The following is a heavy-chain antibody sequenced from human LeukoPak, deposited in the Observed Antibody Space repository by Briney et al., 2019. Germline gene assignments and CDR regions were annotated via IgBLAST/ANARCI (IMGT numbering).Heavy chain of an antibody. V-gene: IGHV4-39*01. CDR2: IYYSGSS. D-gene: IGHD5-24*01. Sequence: SETLSLTCSVSGGSISSSSSYWGWIRQPPGKGLEWIGSIYYSGSSFDNPALKSRVTISVDTSKDQFSLKLSSVTAADTAVYYCARHRSGWLQSSFDYWGQGTLVTVSS. CDR1: GGSISSSSSY. CDR3: ARHRSGWLQSSFDY. J-gene: IGHJ4*02.